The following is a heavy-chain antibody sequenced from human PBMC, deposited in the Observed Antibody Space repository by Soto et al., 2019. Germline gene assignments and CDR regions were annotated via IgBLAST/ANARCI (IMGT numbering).Heavy chain of an antibody. CDR2: ISYDGGNE. Sequence: AGGFLRLSCAASGFIFSTYPMDWVRQTPGKGLEWVELISYDGGNEYYADSVKGRFTVSRDNSMNTLYLIMSSLRTEDTAVYYCVRQRSNWNDVGLDVWGQGTTVPVSS. D-gene: IGHD1-20*01. J-gene: IGHJ6*02. V-gene: IGHV3-30-3*01. CDR3: VRQRSNWNDVGLDV. CDR1: GFIFSTYP.